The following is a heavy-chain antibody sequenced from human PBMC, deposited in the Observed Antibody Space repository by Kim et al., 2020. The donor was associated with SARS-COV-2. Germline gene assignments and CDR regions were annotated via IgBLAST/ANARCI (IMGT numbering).Heavy chain of an antibody. CDR3: ARGAAAALTFGWFDP. V-gene: IGHV1-69*01. D-gene: IGHD3-16*01. J-gene: IGHJ5*02. Sequence: QKFQGRVTMTADETTSTAYMELSSLRSEDTAVYYCARGAAAALTFGWFDPWGQGTLVTVSS.